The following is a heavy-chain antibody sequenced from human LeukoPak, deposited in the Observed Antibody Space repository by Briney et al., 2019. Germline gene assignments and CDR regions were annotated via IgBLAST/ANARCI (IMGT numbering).Heavy chain of an antibody. CDR1: GGSINNYY. J-gene: IGHJ5*02. CDR3: ARVARNWFDP. V-gene: IGHV4-59*01. Sequence: SETLSLTCTVSGGSINNYYWSWFRQPPGKGLEWIGYIYYSGSTNYNPSLKSRVTISVDTSKNQFSLKLSSVTAADTAVYYCARVARNWFDPWGQGTLVTVSS. CDR2: IYYSGST.